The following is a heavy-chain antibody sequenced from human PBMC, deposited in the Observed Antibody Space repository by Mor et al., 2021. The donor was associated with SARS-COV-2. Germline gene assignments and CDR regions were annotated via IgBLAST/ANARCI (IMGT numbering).Heavy chain of an antibody. J-gene: IGHJ4*02. CDR3: ARGDGYNIFDY. D-gene: IGHD5-12*01. V-gene: IGHV4-59*01. Sequence: GLEWIGYIYYSGSINYNPSLKSRVTISVDTSKNQFSLKLSSVTAADTAVYYCARGDGYNIFDYWGQGTLVT. CDR2: IYYSGSI.